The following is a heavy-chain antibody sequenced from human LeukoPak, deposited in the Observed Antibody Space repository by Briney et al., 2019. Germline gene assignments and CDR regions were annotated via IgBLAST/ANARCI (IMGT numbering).Heavy chain of an antibody. J-gene: IGHJ4*02. CDR2: IFHTGDV. CDR1: GGSISNYY. Sequence: PSETLSLTCTVSGGSISNYYWSWVRQPPGKGPEWIGSIFHTGDVYYNPSLRSRVTLSIDTSRNQVSLKVTSVTAADTALYYCARVVASTSIDSWGQGILVTVSS. D-gene: IGHD2-15*01. CDR3: ARVVASTSIDS. V-gene: IGHV4-59*04.